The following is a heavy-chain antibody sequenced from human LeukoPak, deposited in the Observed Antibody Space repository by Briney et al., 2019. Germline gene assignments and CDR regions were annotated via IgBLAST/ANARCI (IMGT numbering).Heavy chain of an antibody. D-gene: IGHD3-22*01. Sequence: ASVKVSCKASGYTFTSYDINWVRQATGQGLEWMGWMNPNSGNTGYAQKFQGRVTMTRNTSISTAYMELSSLRSEDTAVYYCARGAGWGYYYDSSGYHRAWFDPWGQGTLVTVSS. CDR3: ARGAGWGYYYDSSGYHRAWFDP. J-gene: IGHJ5*02. CDR2: MNPNSGNT. CDR1: GYTFTSYD. V-gene: IGHV1-8*01.